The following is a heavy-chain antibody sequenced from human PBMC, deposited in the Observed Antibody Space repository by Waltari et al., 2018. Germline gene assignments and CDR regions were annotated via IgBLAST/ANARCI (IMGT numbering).Heavy chain of an antibody. CDR1: GFTFSRYW. D-gene: IGHD3-22*01. J-gene: IGHJ6*02. CDR2: MYSEWSST. V-gene: IGHV3-74*01. CDR3: ARVATKTYSSPVPGRPYYYGMDV. Sequence: EEQLVESGGGLAQPGESLRLSCAASGFTFSRYWMDWVRQAPGKGLGWVSRMYSEWSSTTYADSVKGRFTISRDNAKNTLYVQMNRLRAEDTSVYYCARVATKTYSSPVPGRPYYYGMDVWGQGTTVTVSS.